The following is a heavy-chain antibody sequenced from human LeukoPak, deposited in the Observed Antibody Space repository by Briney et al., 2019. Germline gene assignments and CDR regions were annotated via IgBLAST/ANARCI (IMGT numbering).Heavy chain of an antibody. Sequence: PTGGSLRLSCAASGFTFSSYGMHWVRQAPGKGLEWVAFIRYDGSNKYYADSVKGRFTISRDNAKNSLYLQMNSLRAEDTAVYYCARTKEMATISYFDSWGQGTPVTVSS. CDR2: IRYDGSNK. CDR3: ARTKEMATISYFDS. D-gene: IGHD5-24*01. J-gene: IGHJ4*03. V-gene: IGHV3-30*02. CDR1: GFTFSSYG.